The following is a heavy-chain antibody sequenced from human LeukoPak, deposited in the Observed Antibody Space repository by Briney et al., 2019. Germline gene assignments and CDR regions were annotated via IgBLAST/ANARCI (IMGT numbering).Heavy chain of an antibody. CDR2: TYFRSKWYH. CDR1: GDTVSSNSAA. V-gene: IGHV6-1*01. CDR3: ARDPPHGDYNWFDP. Sequence: SQTLSLTCGVSGDTVSSNSAAWNWVRQSPSRGREWLGRTYFRSKWYHDYAVSVKSRIIINADTSKTEFSLQLKSVTPEDTAVYYCARDPPHGDYNWFDPWGQGTLVTVSS. J-gene: IGHJ5*02. D-gene: IGHD4-17*01.